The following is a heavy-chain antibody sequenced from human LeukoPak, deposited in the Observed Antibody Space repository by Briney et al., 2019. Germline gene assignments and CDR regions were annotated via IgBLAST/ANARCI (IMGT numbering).Heavy chain of an antibody. V-gene: IGHV3-23*01. CDR3: AKDRGSSSCLDY. D-gene: IGHD6-13*01. CDR2: ISGSGGNT. Sequence: YPGGSLRLSCAASGFTFSSYAMSWVRQAPGKGLEWVSAISGSGGNTYYADSVKGRFTISRDNSKNTLYLPMNSLRAEDTALYFCAKDRGSSSCLDYWGQGTLVTVSS. J-gene: IGHJ4*02. CDR1: GFTFSSYA.